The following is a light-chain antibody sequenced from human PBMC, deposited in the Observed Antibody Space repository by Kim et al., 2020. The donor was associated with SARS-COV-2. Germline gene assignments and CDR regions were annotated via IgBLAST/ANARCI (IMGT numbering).Light chain of an antibody. CDR2: GGS. CDR1: QSVSGSY. J-gene: IGKJ5*01. CDR3: QQYANSPVT. Sequence: EIVLTQSPGPLSLSPGERATLSCRASQSVSGSYLAWYQQKPGQPPRLLIYGGSSRATGIPDRFSGSGSGTDFTLAISRLEPEDFAVYSCQQYANSPVTFGQGTRLEIK. V-gene: IGKV3-20*01.